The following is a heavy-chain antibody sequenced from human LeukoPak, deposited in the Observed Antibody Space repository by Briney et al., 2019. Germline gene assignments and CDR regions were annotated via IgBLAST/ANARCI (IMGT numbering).Heavy chain of an antibody. D-gene: IGHD2-2*01. Sequence: PSETLSLTCTVSGGSISSGNYYWSWIRQPPGKGLEWIGYIYYSGSTNYNPSLKSRVTISLDTSKNQFSLKLSSVTAADTAVYYCARGTTQGAVVPALWFDPWGQGTPVTVSS. V-gene: IGHV4-61*01. CDR3: ARGTTQGAVVPALWFDP. CDR1: GGSISSGNYY. J-gene: IGHJ5*02. CDR2: IYYSGST.